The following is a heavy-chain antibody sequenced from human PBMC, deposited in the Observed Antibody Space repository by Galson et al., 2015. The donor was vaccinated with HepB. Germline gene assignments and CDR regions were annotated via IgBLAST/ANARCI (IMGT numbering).Heavy chain of an antibody. CDR2: ISGSGGST. CDR3: AKDREFPYYDFWSGTRFDY. CDR1: GFTFSSYA. V-gene: IGHV3-23*01. J-gene: IGHJ4*02. Sequence: SLRLSCAASGFTFSSYAMSWVRQAPGKGLEWVSAISGSGGSTYYADSVKGRFTISRDNSKNTLYLQMNSLRAEDTAVYYCAKDREFPYYDFWSGTRFDYWGQGTLVTVSS. D-gene: IGHD3-3*01.